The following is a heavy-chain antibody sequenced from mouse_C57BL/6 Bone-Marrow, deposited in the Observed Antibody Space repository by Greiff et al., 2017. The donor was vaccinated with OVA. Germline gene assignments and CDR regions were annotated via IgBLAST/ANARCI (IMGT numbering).Heavy chain of an antibody. CDR1: GFTFSDFY. CDR2: SRNKANDYTT. V-gene: IGHV7-1*01. J-gene: IGHJ3*01. CDR3: ARDEGHVGVWFAY. Sequence: EVMLVESGGGLVQSGRSLRLSCATSGFTFSDFYMEWVRQAPGKGLEWIAASRNKANDYTTEYSASVKGRFIVSRDTSQSILYLQMNALRAEDTAIYYCARDEGHVGVWFAYWGQGTLVTVSA. D-gene: IGHD3-3*01.